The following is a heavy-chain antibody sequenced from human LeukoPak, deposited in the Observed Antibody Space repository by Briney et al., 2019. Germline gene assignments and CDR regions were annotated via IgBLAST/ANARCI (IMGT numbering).Heavy chain of an antibody. V-gene: IGHV4-61*02. D-gene: IGHD2-21*01. Sequence: SETLSLTCTVSGGSISSGSYYWSWIRQPAGKGLEWIGRIYTSGSTNYNPSLKSRVTISVDTSKNQFSLMLSSVTAADTAVYYCARLAYCGGDCYSNAFDIWGRGTMVTVSS. CDR1: GGSISSGSYY. CDR3: ARLAYCGGDCYSNAFDI. J-gene: IGHJ3*02. CDR2: IYTSGST.